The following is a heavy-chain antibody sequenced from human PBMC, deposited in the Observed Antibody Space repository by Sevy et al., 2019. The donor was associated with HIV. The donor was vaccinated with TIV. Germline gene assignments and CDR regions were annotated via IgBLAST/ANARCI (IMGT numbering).Heavy chain of an antibody. V-gene: IGHV3-64*02. D-gene: IGHD1-1*01. Sequence: GESLKISCAASGFTFSTYPFHWVRQAPGKGPEYVSAIGDNGDSTYYADSVKGRFTISRDNSKNTLYLQMGSLRAEDTAVYYCARASQLGSSKFWYDQWGQGTLVTVSS. CDR1: GFTFSTYP. CDR2: IGDNGDST. J-gene: IGHJ5*02. CDR3: ARASQLGSSKFWYDQ.